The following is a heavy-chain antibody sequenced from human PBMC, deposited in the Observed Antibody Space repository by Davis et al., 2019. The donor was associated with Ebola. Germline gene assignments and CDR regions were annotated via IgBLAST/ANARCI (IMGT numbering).Heavy chain of an antibody. Sequence: AASVKVSCKASGYTFTGYYMHWVRQAPGQGLEWMGWINPNSGNTNYAQKLQGRVTITRDTSASTAYMELSSLRSEDTAVYYCAREEGTIFGVVIPYYFDYWGQGTLVTVSS. V-gene: IGHV1-2*02. CDR1: GYTFTGYY. CDR2: INPNSGNT. D-gene: IGHD3-3*01. CDR3: AREEGTIFGVVIPYYFDY. J-gene: IGHJ4*02.